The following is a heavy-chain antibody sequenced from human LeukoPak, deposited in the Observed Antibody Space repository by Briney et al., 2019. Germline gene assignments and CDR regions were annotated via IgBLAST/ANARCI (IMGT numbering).Heavy chain of an antibody. V-gene: IGHV1-69*04. J-gene: IGHJ5*02. Sequence: GSSVKVSCKASGGTFSSYAISWVRQAPGQGLEWMGRIIPILGIPNYAQKFQGRVTITADKSTSTAYMELSSLRSEDTAVYYCARGSKVCSGGSCYSVVSDWFDPWGQGTLVTVSS. CDR2: IIPILGIP. CDR3: ARGSKVCSGGSCYSVVSDWFDP. CDR1: GGTFSSYA. D-gene: IGHD2-15*01.